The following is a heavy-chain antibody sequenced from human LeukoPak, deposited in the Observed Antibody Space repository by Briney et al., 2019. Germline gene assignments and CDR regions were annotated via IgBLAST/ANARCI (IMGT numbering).Heavy chain of an antibody. D-gene: IGHD3-10*01. CDR2: FDPEDGET. Sequence: ASVKVSCKVSGYTLTGLSMHWVRQAPGKGLEWMGGFDPEDGETIYAQEFQGRVTMTEDTSTDTAYMELSSLRSEDTAVYYCATGLKYYYGSGDNYWGQGTLVTVSS. CDR1: GYTLTGLS. V-gene: IGHV1-24*01. CDR3: ATGLKYYYGSGDNY. J-gene: IGHJ4*02.